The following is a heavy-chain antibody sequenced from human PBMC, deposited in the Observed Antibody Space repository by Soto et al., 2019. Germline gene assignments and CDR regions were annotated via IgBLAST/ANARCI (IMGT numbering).Heavy chain of an antibody. J-gene: IGHJ6*02. CDR1: GFTFSSYS. Sequence: QVQLVESGGGVVQPGRSLRLSCAASGFTFSSYSMHWVRQAPGKGLQWVAVTSFDGSNKYYADSVKARFTISRDNSKNTLYLQMNSLRGDDTAVYYCARVATVFGVAPYGMDVWGQGTTVTVSS. CDR2: TSFDGSNK. V-gene: IGHV3-30-3*01. CDR3: ARVATVFGVAPYGMDV. D-gene: IGHD3-3*01.